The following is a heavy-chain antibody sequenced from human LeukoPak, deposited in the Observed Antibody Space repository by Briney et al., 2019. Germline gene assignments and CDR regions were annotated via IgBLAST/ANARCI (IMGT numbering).Heavy chain of an antibody. CDR3: EKQMAVDYFDY. Sequence: PGRSLRLSCAASGFTFSNFGMHWVRQAPGKGLEWVAVISYDGKNEYYTDSVKGRFTISRDNAKNTVYLQMNSLKTEDTAVYYCEKQMAVDYFDYWGQGTLVTVSS. CDR2: ISYDGKNE. D-gene: IGHD5-24*01. J-gene: IGHJ4*02. V-gene: IGHV3-30*18. CDR1: GFTFSNFG.